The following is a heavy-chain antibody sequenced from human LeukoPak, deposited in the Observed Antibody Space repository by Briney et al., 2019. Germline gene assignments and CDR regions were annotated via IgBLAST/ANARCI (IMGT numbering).Heavy chain of an antibody. V-gene: IGHV3-74*01. CDR3: AYGSGSSFDY. J-gene: IGHJ4*02. D-gene: IGHD3-10*01. Sequence: GGSLRLSCAASGLTFSDDWMHWVRQAPGKGLVWASRIKNDGSSTSSADSVRGRFTISRDNAKNTLYLQMNSLRAEDTAVYYCAYGSGSSFDYWGQGTLVTVSS. CDR2: IKNDGSST. CDR1: GLTFSDDW.